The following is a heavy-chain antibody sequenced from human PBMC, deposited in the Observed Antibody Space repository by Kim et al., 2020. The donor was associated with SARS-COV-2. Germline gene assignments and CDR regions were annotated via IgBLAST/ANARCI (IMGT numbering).Heavy chain of an antibody. Sequence: GGSLRLSCAASGFTFSSYWMTWVRQAPGKGLEWVANIAHGGTEKYYADSVKGRFTISRDNAKNSLYLQMNSLRADDTAVYYCAGAQVINRWFDPWGQGTLVTVSS. CDR1: GFTFSSYW. D-gene: IGHD3-22*01. J-gene: IGHJ5*02. CDR2: IAHGGTEK. CDR3: AGAQVINRWFDP. V-gene: IGHV3-7*03.